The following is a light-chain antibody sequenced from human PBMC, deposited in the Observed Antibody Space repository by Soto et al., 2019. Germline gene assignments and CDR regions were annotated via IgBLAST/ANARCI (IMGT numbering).Light chain of an antibody. CDR1: QSVSNTY. Sequence: EIRLKKSPWTQPRSMGERAPLSCGASQSVSNTYLAWYQQKPGQAPRLLIYGASSRPTGIPARFSGSGSGTDSTLTFSSLEPDDLVFYYCQHPTNLLGTCAEGTKLDIK. CDR2: GAS. CDR3: QHPTNLLGT. V-gene: IGKV3D-20*02. J-gene: IGKJ1*01.